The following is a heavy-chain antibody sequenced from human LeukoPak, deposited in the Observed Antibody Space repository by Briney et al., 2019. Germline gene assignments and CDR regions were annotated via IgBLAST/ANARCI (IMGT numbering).Heavy chain of an antibody. D-gene: IGHD5-24*01. Sequence: GASVKVSCKASGYTFTGYYMHWVRQAPGQGLEWIGWISPDSGRTGFAQKFQGRVTMTRDTSISTAYMELRRLGYDDTAVYYCARDTRSSYLQYYFDYWGQGTLVTVSS. CDR2: ISPDSGRT. CDR1: GYTFTGYY. J-gene: IGHJ4*02. CDR3: ARDTRSSYLQYYFDY. V-gene: IGHV1-2*02.